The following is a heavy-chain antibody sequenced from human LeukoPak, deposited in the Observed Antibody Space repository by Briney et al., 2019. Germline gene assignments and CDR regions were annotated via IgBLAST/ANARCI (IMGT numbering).Heavy chain of an antibody. CDR1: GFTFSDYY. Sequence: GGSLRLSCAASGFTFSDYYMSWIRQAPGKGLEWVSYISSSGSTIYYADSVKGRFTISRDNAKNSLYLQMNSLRAEDTAVYYCARDLGIPIAAAFQHWGQGTLVTVSS. V-gene: IGHV3-11*01. D-gene: IGHD6-13*01. CDR3: ARDLGIPIAAAFQH. CDR2: ISSSGSTI. J-gene: IGHJ1*01.